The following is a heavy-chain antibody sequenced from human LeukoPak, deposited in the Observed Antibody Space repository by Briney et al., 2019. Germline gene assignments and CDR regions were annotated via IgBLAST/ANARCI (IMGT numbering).Heavy chain of an antibody. CDR1: GGSISSSGYY. D-gene: IGHD6-6*01. V-gene: IGHV4-39*07. CDR2: IYYSGST. Sequence: RASETLSLTCTVSGGSISSSGYYRGWIRQPPGKGLEWIGSIYYSGSTYYNPSLKGRVTISVDTSKNQFSLKLSSVTAADTAVYYCAREGSSSSDPYFDYWGQGTLVTVSS. CDR3: AREGSSSSDPYFDY. J-gene: IGHJ4*02.